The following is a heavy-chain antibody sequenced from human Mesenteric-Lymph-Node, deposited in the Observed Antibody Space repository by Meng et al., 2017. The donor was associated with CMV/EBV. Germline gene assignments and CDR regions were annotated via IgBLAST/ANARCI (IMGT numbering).Heavy chain of an antibody. J-gene: IGHJ5*02. V-gene: IGHV3-21*01. CDR1: GFTFNSYV. Sequence: GESLKISCAASGFTFNSYVITWVRQAPGKGLEWVSSISSSSSYIYYADSVKGRFTISRDNAKNSLYLQMNSLRAEDTAVYYCARETPWGGGIDPWGQGTLVTVS. D-gene: IGHD3-16*01. CDR3: ARETPWGGGIDP. CDR2: ISSSSSYI.